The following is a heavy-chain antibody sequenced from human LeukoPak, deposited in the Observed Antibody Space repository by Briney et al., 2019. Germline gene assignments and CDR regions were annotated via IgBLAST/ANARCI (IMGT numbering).Heavy chain of an antibody. D-gene: IGHD3-22*01. J-gene: IGHJ6*02. V-gene: IGHV1-46*01. CDR1: GYTFTSYY. CDR3: ATYYYDSSGSLPYYYYGMDV. CDR2: INPSGGST. Sequence: ASVKVSCKASGYTFTSYYIHWVRQAPGQGLEWMGIINPSGGSTSYAQKFQGRVTMTRDTSTSTVYMELSSLRSEDTAVYYCATYYYDSSGSLPYYYYGMDVWGQGTTVTVSS.